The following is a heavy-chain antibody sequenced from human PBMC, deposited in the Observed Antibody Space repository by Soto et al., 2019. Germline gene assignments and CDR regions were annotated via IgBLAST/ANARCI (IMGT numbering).Heavy chain of an antibody. CDR3: ARVYGDYPYLDAFDI. CDR1: GGSISSYY. Sequence: QVQLQESGPGLVKPSETLSLTCTVSGGSISSYYWSWIRQPPGKGLEWIGYIYYSGSTNYNPSLKSRATISVDTSKNQFSLKLSSVTAADTAVYYCARVYGDYPYLDAFDIWGQGTMVTVSS. D-gene: IGHD4-17*01. J-gene: IGHJ3*02. CDR2: IYYSGST. V-gene: IGHV4-59*01.